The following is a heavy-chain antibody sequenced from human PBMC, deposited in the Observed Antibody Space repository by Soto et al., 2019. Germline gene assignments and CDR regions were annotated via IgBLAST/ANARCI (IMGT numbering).Heavy chain of an antibody. Sequence: ASVKVSCKASGYTFTGYYMHWVRQAPGQGLEWMGWINPNSGGTNYAQRFQGWVTMTRDTSISTAYMELSRLRSDDTAVYYCARDSQRGSDAFDIWGQGTMVTVSS. J-gene: IGHJ3*02. CDR1: GYTFTGYY. D-gene: IGHD2-15*01. CDR3: ARDSQRGSDAFDI. CDR2: INPNSGGT. V-gene: IGHV1-2*04.